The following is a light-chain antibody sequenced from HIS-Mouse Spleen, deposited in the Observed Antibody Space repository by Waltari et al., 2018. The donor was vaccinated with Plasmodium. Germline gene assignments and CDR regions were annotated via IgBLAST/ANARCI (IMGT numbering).Light chain of an antibody. Sequence: EIVMTQSPATLSVSPGERATLSCRASPSVSSNLAWYQQKPGQAPRLLIYGASTRATGIPARFSGSGSGTEFTLTISSPQSEDFAVYYCQQYNNWSFTFGPGTKVDIK. CDR3: QQYNNWSFT. J-gene: IGKJ3*01. V-gene: IGKV3-15*01. CDR1: PSVSSN. CDR2: GAS.